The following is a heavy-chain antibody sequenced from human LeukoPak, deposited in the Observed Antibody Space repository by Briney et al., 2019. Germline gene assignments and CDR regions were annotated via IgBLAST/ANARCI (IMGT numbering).Heavy chain of an antibody. J-gene: IGHJ4*02. D-gene: IGHD1-26*01. CDR3: AKDLGPRIVGATTAFDY. CDR2: ISGSGGST. Sequence: GGSLRLSCVASGFTFSSHAMGWVRRAPGKGLEWVSAISGSGGSTYYADSVKGRFTISRDNSKNTLYLQMNSLRAEDTAVYYCAKDLGPRIVGATTAFDYWGQGTLVTVSS. CDR1: GFTFSSHA. V-gene: IGHV3-23*01.